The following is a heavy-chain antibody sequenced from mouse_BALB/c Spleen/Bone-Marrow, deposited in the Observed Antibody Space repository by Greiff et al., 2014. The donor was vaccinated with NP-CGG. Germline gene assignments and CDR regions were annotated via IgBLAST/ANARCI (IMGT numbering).Heavy chain of an antibody. Sequence: VMLVESGPGLVKPSQSLSITCTASGFSLTTYGLHWVRQSPGKGLEWLGVIWRGGGTDYNAAFISRLIITKDNSKSQVFFKMNSLQTNDTAMYYCARKGYTGYFDVWGAGTTVTVSS. CDR1: GFSLTTYG. CDR3: ARKGYTGYFDV. V-gene: IGHV2-2*02. D-gene: IGHD2-2*01. CDR2: IWRGGGT. J-gene: IGHJ1*01.